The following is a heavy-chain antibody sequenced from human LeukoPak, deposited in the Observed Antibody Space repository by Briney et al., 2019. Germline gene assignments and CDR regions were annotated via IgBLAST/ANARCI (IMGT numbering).Heavy chain of an antibody. J-gene: IGHJ4*02. Sequence: PGESLRLSCAASGFTFSTYGMHWVRQAPGKGLEWVAFIQHDGNKKYYADSVKGRFTISRDNSKNTLYLQMNSLRAEDSAVYYCARSRLVTDYYFDYWGQGTLVTVSS. V-gene: IGHV3-30*02. CDR2: IQHDGNKK. CDR3: ARSRLVTDYYFDY. CDR1: GFTFSTYG. D-gene: IGHD3-9*01.